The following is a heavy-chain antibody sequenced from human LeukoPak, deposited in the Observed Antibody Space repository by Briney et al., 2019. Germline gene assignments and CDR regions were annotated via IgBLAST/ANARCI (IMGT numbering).Heavy chain of an antibody. CDR1: GFTFSSYS. Sequence: PGGSLRLSCAASGFTFSSYSMNWVRQAPGKGLEWVSSISSSSSYIYYADSVKARFTISRDNAKNSLYLQMNSLRAEDTAVYYCARDYYGSGSYNLWGQGTLVTVSS. V-gene: IGHV3-21*01. CDR2: ISSSSSYI. J-gene: IGHJ5*02. D-gene: IGHD3-10*01. CDR3: ARDYYGSGSYNL.